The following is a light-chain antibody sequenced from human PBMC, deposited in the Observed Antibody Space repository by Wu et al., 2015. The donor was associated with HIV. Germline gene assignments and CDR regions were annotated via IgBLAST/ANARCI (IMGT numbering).Light chain of an antibody. J-gene: IGKJ2*02. V-gene: IGKV1-39*01. CDR1: QSITNY. Sequence: DIQMTQSPSSLSAAVGDRVTITCRASQSITNYLNWYQQRPGKAPQLLIYAASSLQSGVPSRFSGSGSGTEFTLTINGLQPEDFATYYCQQSYTSPRSGTFGQGTKLEIK. CDR3: QQSYTSPRSGT. CDR2: AAS.